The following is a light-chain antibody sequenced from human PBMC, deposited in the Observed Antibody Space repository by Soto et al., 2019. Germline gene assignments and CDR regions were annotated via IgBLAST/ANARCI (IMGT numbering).Light chain of an antibody. CDR3: QQYNRSPWT. J-gene: IGKJ1*01. Sequence: DIQKTQSPSTLSASVGDRATITCRASQTISSWLAWYQQKPGRAPKLLIYKASTLESEVPSRFSGSGSGTEFTLTISSLQPDDFATYYCQQYNRSPWTFGQGTKVEIK. CDR1: QTISSW. CDR2: KAS. V-gene: IGKV1-5*03.